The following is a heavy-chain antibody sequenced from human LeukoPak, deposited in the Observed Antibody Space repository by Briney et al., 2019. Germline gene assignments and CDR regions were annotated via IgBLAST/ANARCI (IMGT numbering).Heavy chain of an antibody. J-gene: IGHJ4*02. V-gene: IGHV3-7*03. D-gene: IGHD6-19*01. Sequence: GGSLRLSCGASGFTFSNYWMSWVRQAPGKGLEWVINISQDGGGKNYADSVEGRFTISRDNSKNTLYLQMNSLRVEDTAFYYCAKDNRRHYTSGPNPDSLHWGQGALVTVSS. CDR2: ISQDGGGK. CDR3: AKDNRRHYTSGPNPDSLH. CDR1: GFTFSNYW.